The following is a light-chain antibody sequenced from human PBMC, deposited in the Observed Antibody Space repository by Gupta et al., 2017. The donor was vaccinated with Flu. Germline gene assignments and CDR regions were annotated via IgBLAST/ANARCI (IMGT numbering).Light chain of an antibody. CDR2: EVS. CDR3: AKCKRPWT. CDR1: QSLVYSDGNTY. J-gene: IGKJ1*01. Sequence: VTRVRPASISCRCSQSLVYSDGNTYLNWFQQRPGQSPRRLIYEVSNRDSVVPDRFSGGGSGTDFTLKSSRGEDEDVGVYYVAKCKRPWTFGQGTKVEIK. V-gene: IGKV2-30*01.